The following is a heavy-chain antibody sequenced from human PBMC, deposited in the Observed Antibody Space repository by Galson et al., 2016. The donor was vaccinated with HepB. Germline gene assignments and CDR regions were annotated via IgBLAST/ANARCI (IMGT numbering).Heavy chain of an antibody. CDR3: AAEFVAGISDY. CDR1: GGSVSNVAYY. J-gene: IGHJ4*02. D-gene: IGHD6-19*01. V-gene: IGHV4-61*08. CDR2: TYYSGGT. Sequence: SETLSLTCAVSGGSVSNVAYYWSWIRQTPGKGLEWIGDTYYSGGTNYNPSLKSRVTISVDTSKNQCSLTLNSVTAADTAVYYGAAEFVAGISDYWGRGTLVTVSS.